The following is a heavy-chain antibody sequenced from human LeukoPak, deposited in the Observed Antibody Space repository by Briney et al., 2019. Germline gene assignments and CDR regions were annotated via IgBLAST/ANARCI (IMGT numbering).Heavy chain of an antibody. D-gene: IGHD6-19*01. CDR3: ARTPIRGQWLVGFDY. V-gene: IGHV1-2*06. CDR1: GYTFTGYY. Sequence: ASVKVSCKASGYTFTGYYMHWVRQAPGQGLEWMGRINPNSSGTNYAQKFQGRVTMIRDTSISTAYMELSRLRSDDTAVYYCARTPIRGQWLVGFDYWGQGTLVTVSS. J-gene: IGHJ4*02. CDR2: INPNSSGT.